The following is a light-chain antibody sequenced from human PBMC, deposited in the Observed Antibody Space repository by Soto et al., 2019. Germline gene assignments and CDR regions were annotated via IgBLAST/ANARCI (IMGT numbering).Light chain of an antibody. CDR1: QSVSSY. CDR3: EQRSNWRYT. Sequence: EIVLTQSPATLSLPPGERATLSCRASQSVSSYLAWYQQKPGQTPRLLIYDATNRATVIPARFSGSGSGTDFTLTISSLEPEDFAVYYCEQRSNWRYTFGQGTKLEIK. CDR2: DAT. J-gene: IGKJ2*01. V-gene: IGKV3-11*01.